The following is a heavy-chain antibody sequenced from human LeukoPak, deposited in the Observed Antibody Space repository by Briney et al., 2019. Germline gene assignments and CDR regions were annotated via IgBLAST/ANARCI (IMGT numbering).Heavy chain of an antibody. V-gene: IGHV1-18*01. J-gene: IGHJ5*02. CDR2: ISAYNGNT. CDR1: GYTFTSYG. D-gene: IGHD3-9*01. CDR3: ARGLSTYYDIFELASNPGP. Sequence: ASVKVSCKASGYTFTSYGISWVRQAPGQGLEWMGWISAYNGNTNYAQKLQGRVTMTTDTSTSTAYMELRSLRSDDTAVYYCARGLSTYYDIFELASNPGPWGQGTLVTVSS.